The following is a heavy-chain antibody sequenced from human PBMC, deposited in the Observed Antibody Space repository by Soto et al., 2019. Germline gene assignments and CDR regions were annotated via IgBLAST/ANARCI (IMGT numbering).Heavy chain of an antibody. D-gene: IGHD6-19*01. CDR1: GGSISSSSYY. CDR2: IYYSGST. CDR3: AREAHSSGWYFIRINWFDP. J-gene: IGHJ5*02. Sequence: SETLSLTCTVSGGSISSSSYYWGWIRQPPGKGLEWIGSIYYSGSTYYNPSLKSRVTISVDTSKNQFSLKLSSVTAADTAVYYCAREAHSSGWYFIRINWFDPWGQGTLVTVSS. V-gene: IGHV4-39*02.